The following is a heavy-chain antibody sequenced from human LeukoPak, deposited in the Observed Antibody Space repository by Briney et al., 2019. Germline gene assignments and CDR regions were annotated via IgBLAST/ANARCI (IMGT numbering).Heavy chain of an antibody. J-gene: IGHJ6*03. Sequence: ASVKVSCKASGYTFTNYDINWVRQAPGLGLEWMGWINPNSGGTNYAQKFQGRVTMTRDTSISTAYMELSRLRSDDTAVYYCARDGYSSGWANYYYYYMDVWGKGTTVTVSS. D-gene: IGHD6-19*01. CDR1: GYTFTNYD. CDR3: ARDGYSSGWANYYYYYMDV. V-gene: IGHV1-2*02. CDR2: INPNSGGT.